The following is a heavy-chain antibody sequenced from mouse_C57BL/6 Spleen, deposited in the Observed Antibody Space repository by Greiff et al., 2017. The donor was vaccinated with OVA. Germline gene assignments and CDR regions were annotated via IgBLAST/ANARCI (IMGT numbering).Heavy chain of an antibody. J-gene: IGHJ2*01. Sequence: DVHLVESGGGLVQPGGSLSLSCAASGFTFTDYYMSWVRQPPGKALEWLGFIRNKANGYTTEYSASVKGRFTISRDNSQSILYLQMNALRAEDSATYYCARSPTIPHYFDYWGQGTTLTVSS. CDR3: ARSPTIPHYFDY. CDR1: GFTFTDYY. V-gene: IGHV7-3*01. D-gene: IGHD1-1*02. CDR2: IRNKANGYTT.